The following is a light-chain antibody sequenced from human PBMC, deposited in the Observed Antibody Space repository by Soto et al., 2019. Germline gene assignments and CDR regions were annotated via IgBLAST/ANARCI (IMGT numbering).Light chain of an antibody. CDR3: VLYMGSGIAL. Sequence: QTVVTQEPSFSVSPGGTVTLTCGLSSGSVSTSYYPSWYQQTPGQAPRTLIYSTNTRSSGVPDRFSGSILGNKAALTITGAQADDGSDYYCVLYMGSGIALFGGGTKLTVL. CDR2: STN. V-gene: IGLV8-61*01. CDR1: SGSVSTSYY. J-gene: IGLJ3*02.